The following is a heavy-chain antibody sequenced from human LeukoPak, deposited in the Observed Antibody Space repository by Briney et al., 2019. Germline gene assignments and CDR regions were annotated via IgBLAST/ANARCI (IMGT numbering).Heavy chain of an antibody. CDR1: GGSISSGDYY. V-gene: IGHV4-30-4*08. Sequence: SETLSLTCTVSGGSISSGDYYWSWIRQPPGKGLEWIGYIYYSGSTYYNPSLKSRVTISVDTSKNQFSLKLNSVTAADTAVYYCARGYYDILTGYYTGYFDYWGQGTLVTVSS. D-gene: IGHD3-9*01. CDR3: ARGYYDILTGYYTGYFDY. J-gene: IGHJ4*02. CDR2: IYYSGST.